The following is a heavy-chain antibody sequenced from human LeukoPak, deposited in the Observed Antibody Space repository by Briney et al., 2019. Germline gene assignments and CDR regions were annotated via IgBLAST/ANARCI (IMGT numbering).Heavy chain of an antibody. Sequence: SETLSLTCTVSGGSIRSSSYYWGWIRQPPGKGLEWIGSIYYSGSTYYNASLKSRGTISVDTSKNQFSLKLNSVTAADTAVYFCARQVVAVAGTGYFDYWGQGTLLPAYS. D-gene: IGHD6-19*01. CDR2: IYYSGST. J-gene: IGHJ4*02. CDR1: GGSIRSSSYY. V-gene: IGHV4-39*01. CDR3: ARQVVAVAGTGYFDY.